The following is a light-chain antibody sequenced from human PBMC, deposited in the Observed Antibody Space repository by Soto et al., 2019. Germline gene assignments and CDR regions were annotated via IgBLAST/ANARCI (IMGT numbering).Light chain of an antibody. J-gene: IGLJ2*01. CDR3: ATWDDSLSGPV. CDR2: SNS. Sequence: QSVLTQPPSASATPGQRVTISCSGSSSNIGSNNVEWYQHLPGTAPKLLIYSNSQRPSGVPDRFSGSRSGTSASLAISGLQSDDEADYYCATWDDSLSGPVFGGGTKLTVL. V-gene: IGLV1-44*01. CDR1: SSNIGSNN.